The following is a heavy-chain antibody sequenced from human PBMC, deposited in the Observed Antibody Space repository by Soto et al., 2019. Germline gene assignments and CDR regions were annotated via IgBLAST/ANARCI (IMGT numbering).Heavy chain of an antibody. Sequence: QVQLVESGGGVVQPGRSLRLSCAASGFTFSSYAMHWVRQAPGKGLEWVAVISYDGSNKYYADSVKGRFTISRDNSKNTLYLQMNGLRAEDTAVYYCAREAVNEFWSGVNWFDPWGQGTLVTVSS. D-gene: IGHD3-3*01. V-gene: IGHV3-30-3*01. J-gene: IGHJ5*02. CDR1: GFTFSSYA. CDR2: ISYDGSNK. CDR3: AREAVNEFWSGVNWFDP.